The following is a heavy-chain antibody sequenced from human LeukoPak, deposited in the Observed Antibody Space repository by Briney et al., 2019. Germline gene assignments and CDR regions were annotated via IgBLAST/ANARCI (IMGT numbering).Heavy chain of an antibody. CDR2: IYYSGST. CDR1: GGSISSSSYY. CDR3: ARRPVHDAFDI. J-gene: IGHJ3*02. Sequence: SETLSLTCTVSGGSISSSSYYWGWIRQPPGKGLEWIGCIYYSGSTYYNPSLKSRFTISVDTSKNQFSLKLSSVTAADTAVYYCARRPVHDAFDIWGQGTMVTVSS. V-gene: IGHV4-39*01.